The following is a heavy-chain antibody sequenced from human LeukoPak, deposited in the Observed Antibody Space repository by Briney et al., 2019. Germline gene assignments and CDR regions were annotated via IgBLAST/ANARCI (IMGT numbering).Heavy chain of an antibody. CDR2: IYYSGNT. V-gene: IGHV4-59*08. J-gene: IGHJ4*02. CDR1: GDSISRNY. CDR3: ARHSLEAFDY. D-gene: IGHD3-3*01. Sequence: SETLSLTCIVSGDSISRNYWGWIRQPPGKGLEWIGYIYYSGNTNYNPSLESRVTISVDTSKNQFSLKLSSVTATDTAVYYCARHSLEAFDYWGQGNLVTVSS.